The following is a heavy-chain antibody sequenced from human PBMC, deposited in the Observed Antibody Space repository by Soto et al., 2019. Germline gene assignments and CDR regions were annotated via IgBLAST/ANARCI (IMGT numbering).Heavy chain of an antibody. CDR1: GYTFTSYG. CDR2: ISAYNGNT. Sequence: GASVKVSCKASGYTFTSYGISWVRQAPGQGLEWMGWISAYNGNTNYAQKLQGRVTMTTDTSTSTAYMELSSLRSEDTAVYYCARAKRWLQLARYYFDYWGQGTLVTVSS. CDR3: ARAKRWLQLARYYFDY. V-gene: IGHV1-18*01. J-gene: IGHJ4*02. D-gene: IGHD5-12*01.